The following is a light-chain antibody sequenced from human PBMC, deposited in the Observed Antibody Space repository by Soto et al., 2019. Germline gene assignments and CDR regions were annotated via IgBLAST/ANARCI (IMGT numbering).Light chain of an antibody. CDR1: ASISTF. CDR2: AAS. V-gene: IGKV1-39*01. CDR3: QQTFSTLLS. J-gene: IGKJ4*01. Sequence: DIRMTQSPSSLSASAGDRVTITCRASASISTFLNWLQQKPGKAPKVLIYAASSLQSGVPSRFSGSGSGTEFTLTISSLQPEDFATYYCQQTFSTLLSFGGGTKVEIK.